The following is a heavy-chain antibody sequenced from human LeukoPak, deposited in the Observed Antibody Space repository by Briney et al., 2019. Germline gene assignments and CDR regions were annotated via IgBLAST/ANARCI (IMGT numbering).Heavy chain of an antibody. J-gene: IGHJ3*02. CDR3: ARPGVGSGRYGAFDI. D-gene: IGHD5-18*01. V-gene: IGHV4-59*08. CDR1: GGPISSYY. CDR2: IYYSGST. Sequence: SETLTLTCTVSGGPISSYYWSWIRQPPGKGLEWIGYIYYSGSTNYNPSLKSRVTISVDTSKNQFSLKLSSVTAADTAVYYCARPGVGSGRYGAFDIWGQGTMVTVSS.